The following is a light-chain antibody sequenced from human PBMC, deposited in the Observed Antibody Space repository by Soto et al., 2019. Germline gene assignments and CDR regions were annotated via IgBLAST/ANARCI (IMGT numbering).Light chain of an antibody. CDR2: GAS. CDR3: QQGHNWPLT. V-gene: IGKV3-15*01. J-gene: IGKJ2*01. Sequence: ERVMTQSPATLSLSPGERAALSCRASQRIKSELAWYQQKPGQPPRLLIYGASTRATGVPARFTGSESGSEFTLTISGLQSEDFAVSYCQQGHNWPLTFGQGTRLEI. CDR1: QRIKSE.